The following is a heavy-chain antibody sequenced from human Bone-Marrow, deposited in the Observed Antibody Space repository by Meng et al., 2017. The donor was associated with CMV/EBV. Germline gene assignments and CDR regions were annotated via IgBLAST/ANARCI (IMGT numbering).Heavy chain of an antibody. CDR3: AGYCSSTSGRYYYYGMDV. Sequence: SETLSLTCTVPGDSISSASYYWGWIRQPPGKGLEWFGSVYYNGSSYYSPCLKSRVTISVDTSEKQFSLRLSSVTAEDTAVYYCAGYCSSTSGRYYYYGMDVWGQGTTVTVSS. CDR1: GDSISSASYY. D-gene: IGHD2-2*01. CDR2: VYYNGSS. V-gene: IGHV4-39*07. J-gene: IGHJ6*02.